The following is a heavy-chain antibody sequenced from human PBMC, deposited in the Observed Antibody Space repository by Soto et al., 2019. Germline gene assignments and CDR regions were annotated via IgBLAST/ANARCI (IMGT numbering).Heavy chain of an antibody. J-gene: IGHJ3*02. CDR2: IIPMFGTP. CDR1: GGSVNSHA. V-gene: IGHV1-69*01. CDR3: AISRNVAEFNDYGGNYHGFDI. Sequence: QVQLEQSGAEVKKAGSSVKGSCKAFGGSVNSHAISWVRQAPGQGLEWMGGIIPMFGTPTYAQRFQAGVTISADESTSTVYLDLSSLRSEDTAMYYCAISRNVAEFNDYGGNYHGFDIWGQGTMVTVSS. D-gene: IGHD4-17*01.